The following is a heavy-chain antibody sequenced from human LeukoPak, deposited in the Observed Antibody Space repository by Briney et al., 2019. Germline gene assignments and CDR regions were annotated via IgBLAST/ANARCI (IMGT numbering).Heavy chain of an antibody. Sequence: ASVKVSCKASGYTFTGYYMHWVRQAPGQGLEWMGWINPNSGGTNYAQKFQGRVTMTRDTSISTAYMELSRLRSDDTAVYYYARSSAGAAAGTDYFDYWGQGTLVTVSS. CDR2: INPNSGGT. D-gene: IGHD6-13*01. J-gene: IGHJ4*02. V-gene: IGHV1-2*02. CDR3: ARSSAGAAAGTDYFDY. CDR1: GYTFTGYY.